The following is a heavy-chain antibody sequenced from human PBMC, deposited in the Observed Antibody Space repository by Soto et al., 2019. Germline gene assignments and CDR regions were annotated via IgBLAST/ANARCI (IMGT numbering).Heavy chain of an antibody. J-gene: IGHJ6*02. D-gene: IGHD3-3*01. Sequence: SETLSLTCAVYGGSFSGYYWSWIRQPPGKGLEWIGEINHSGSTNYNPSLKSRVTISVDTSKNQFSLKLSSVTAADTAVYYCAREYQRSGYYAEGMDVWGQGTTVTVSS. CDR3: AREYQRSGYYAEGMDV. CDR2: INHSGST. V-gene: IGHV4-34*01. CDR1: GGSFSGYY.